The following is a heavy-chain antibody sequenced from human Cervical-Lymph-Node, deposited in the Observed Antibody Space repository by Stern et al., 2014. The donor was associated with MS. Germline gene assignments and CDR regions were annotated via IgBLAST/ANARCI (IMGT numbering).Heavy chain of an antibody. CDR2: VYPDDSDT. CDR1: GYTFTNFW. Sequence: EVQLVESGAEVKKPGESLKISCKASGYTFTNFWIGWVRQTPGTGLEWMGIVYPDDSDTKYGPSFRGHVTISVDKSTETASLQWKSLQASDTAMYFCVRQVAVARTQAFDYWGQGTLVTVSS. CDR3: VRQVAVARTQAFDY. V-gene: IGHV5-51*01. D-gene: IGHD6-19*01. J-gene: IGHJ4*02.